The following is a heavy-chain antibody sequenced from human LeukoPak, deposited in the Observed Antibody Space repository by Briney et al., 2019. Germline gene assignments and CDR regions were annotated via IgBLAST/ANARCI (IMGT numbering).Heavy chain of an antibody. CDR2: IIPILGIA. D-gene: IGHD3-22*01. Sequence: ASVKVSCKASGGTFSSYAISWVRQAPGQGLEWMGRIIPILGIANYAQKFQGRVTITADKSTSTAYMELSSLRSEDTAVYYCARSYYYDSSGSLYWFDPWGQGTLVTVSS. V-gene: IGHV1-69*04. CDR3: ARSYYYDSSGSLYWFDP. J-gene: IGHJ5*02. CDR1: GGTFSSYA.